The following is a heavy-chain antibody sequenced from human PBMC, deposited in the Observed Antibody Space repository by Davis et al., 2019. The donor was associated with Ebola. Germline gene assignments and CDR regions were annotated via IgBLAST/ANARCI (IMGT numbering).Heavy chain of an antibody. CDR3: ARGEDQLLWGWYYGMDV. V-gene: IGHV4-59*12. CDR2: IYYSGST. J-gene: IGHJ6*02. Sequence: MPSETLSLTCTVSGGSISSYYWSWIRQPPGKGLEWIGYIYYSGSTNYNPSLKSRVTISVDTSKNQFSLKLSSVTAADTAVYYCARGEDQLLWGWYYGMDVWGQGTTVTVSS. D-gene: IGHD2-2*01. CDR1: GGSISSYY.